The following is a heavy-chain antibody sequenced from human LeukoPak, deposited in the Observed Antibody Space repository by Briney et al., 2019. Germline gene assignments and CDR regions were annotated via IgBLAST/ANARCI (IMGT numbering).Heavy chain of an antibody. J-gene: IGHJ4*02. Sequence: ASVKVSCKASGGTFSSYAIGWVRQVPGQGLEWMGGIIPIFGTASYAQKFQGRVTITADESTSTAYMELSSLRSEDTAVYYCARFDSSSSGYYFDYWGQGTLVTVSS. D-gene: IGHD6-6*01. CDR2: IIPIFGTA. CDR3: ARFDSSSSGYYFDY. CDR1: GGTFSSYA. V-gene: IGHV1-69*13.